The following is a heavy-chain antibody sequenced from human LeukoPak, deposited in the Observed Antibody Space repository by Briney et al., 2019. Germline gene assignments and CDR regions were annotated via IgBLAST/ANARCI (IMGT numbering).Heavy chain of an antibody. CDR3: AKGYGWEASYYYYYMDV. Sequence: GGSLRLSCAASGFTFSSYEMNWVRQAPGKGLEWVSYISSSGSTIYYADSVKGRFTISRDNAKNSLYLQINSLRDEDTSVYYCAKGYGWEASYYYYYMDVWGKGTTVTISS. CDR1: GFTFSSYE. V-gene: IGHV3-48*03. J-gene: IGHJ6*03. CDR2: ISSSGSTI. D-gene: IGHD1-26*01.